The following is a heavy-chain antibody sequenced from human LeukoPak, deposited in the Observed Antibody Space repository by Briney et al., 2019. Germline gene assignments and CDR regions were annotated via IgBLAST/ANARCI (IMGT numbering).Heavy chain of an antibody. D-gene: IGHD6-19*01. CDR2: ISSSSSYI. J-gene: IGHJ1*01. CDR1: GFTFSSYS. Sequence: GGSLRLSCAASGFTFSSYSMNWVRQAPGKGLEWVSSISSSSSYIYYADSVKGRFTISRDNSKNTLYLQMNSLRAEDTAVYYCAKTSSGWYLGYFQHWGQGTLVTVSS. CDR3: AKTSSGWYLGYFQH. V-gene: IGHV3-21*04.